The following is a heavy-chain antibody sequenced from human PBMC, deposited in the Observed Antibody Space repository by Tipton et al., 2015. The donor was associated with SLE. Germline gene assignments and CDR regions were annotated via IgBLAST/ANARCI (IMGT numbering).Heavy chain of an antibody. D-gene: IGHD2-15*01. J-gene: IGHJ2*01. CDR2: MYDSNIYYGGST. Sequence: TLSLTCTVSGGSISSYSWSWIRQSPGKGLEWIAYMYDSNIYYGGSTNYNPSLRGRVTISVDTSKNEVYLDMGSVTAADTAMYYCSRKSSTADIWGRGTLVTVS. CDR1: GGSISSYS. V-gene: IGHV4-59*12. CDR3: SRKSSTADI.